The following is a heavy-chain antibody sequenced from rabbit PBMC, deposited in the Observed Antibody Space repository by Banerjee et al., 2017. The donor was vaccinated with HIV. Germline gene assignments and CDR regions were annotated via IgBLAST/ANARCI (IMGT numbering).Heavy chain of an antibody. J-gene: IGHJ4*01. CDR3: VTSAYASSSGYYEPYYFNL. CDR2: IDPVFGTT. D-gene: IGHD1-1*01. V-gene: IGHV1S7*01. Sequence: QSLEESGGGLVKPGGTLTLTCKASGFSLSSGGVSWVRQAPGKGLEWIGYIDPVFGTTYYASWVNGRFTISSHNAQNTVFLQMNSLTAADTATYFCVTSAYASSSGYYEPYYFNLWGQGTLVTVS. CDR1: GFSLSSGG.